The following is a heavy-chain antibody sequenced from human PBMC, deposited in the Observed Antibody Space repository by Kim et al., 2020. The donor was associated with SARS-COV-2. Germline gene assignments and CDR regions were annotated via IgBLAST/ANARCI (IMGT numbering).Heavy chain of an antibody. J-gene: IGHJ4*02. CDR3: TRTKYSSGWYEDY. V-gene: IGHV3-49*02. D-gene: IGHD6-19*01. Sequence: YAASVKGRFTNSRDDSKSVAYLQMNSLRTEDTAVYYCTRTKYSSGWYEDYWGQGTLVTVSS.